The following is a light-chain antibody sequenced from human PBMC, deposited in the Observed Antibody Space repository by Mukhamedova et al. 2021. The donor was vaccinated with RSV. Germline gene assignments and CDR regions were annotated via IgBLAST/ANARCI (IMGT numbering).Light chain of an antibody. Sequence: RVHGGVPSRFSGSGTGTNFSLTVSSLQTEDLATYYCQQSSSIVWTFGQGTKVEIK. J-gene: IGKJ1*01. V-gene: IGKV1-39*01. CDR3: QQSSSIVWT.